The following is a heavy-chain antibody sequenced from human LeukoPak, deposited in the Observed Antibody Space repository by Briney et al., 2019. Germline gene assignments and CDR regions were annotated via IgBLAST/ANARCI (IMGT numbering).Heavy chain of an antibody. Sequence: SETLSLTCAVYGGSFSGYYWSWIRQPPGKGLEWIGEINHSGSTNYNPSLKSRVTISVDTSKNQFSLKLSSVTAADTAVYYRARARPRYRDYWGQGTLVTVSS. CDR3: ARARPRYRDY. CDR1: GGSFSGYY. V-gene: IGHV4-34*01. D-gene: IGHD1-26*01. CDR2: INHSGST. J-gene: IGHJ4*02.